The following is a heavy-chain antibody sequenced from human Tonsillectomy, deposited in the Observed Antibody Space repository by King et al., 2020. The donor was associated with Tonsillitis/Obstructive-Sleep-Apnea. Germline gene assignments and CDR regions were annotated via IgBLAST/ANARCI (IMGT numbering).Heavy chain of an antibody. Sequence: TLKESGPTLVKPTQTLTLTCTFSGFSLSTSGVGVGWIRQPPGKALEWLSLIYWYDDKRYSPSLKSRLTITKDTSKNQVVLTMTNMDPVDTATYYCAHNYYGSGSYYFDYWGQGTLVTVSS. J-gene: IGHJ4*02. CDR3: AHNYYGSGSYYFDY. CDR1: GFSLSTSGVG. CDR2: IYWYDDK. V-gene: IGHV2-5*01. D-gene: IGHD3-10*01.